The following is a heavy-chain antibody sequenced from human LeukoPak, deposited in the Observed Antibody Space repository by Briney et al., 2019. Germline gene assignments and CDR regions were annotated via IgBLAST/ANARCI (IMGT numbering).Heavy chain of an antibody. V-gene: IGHV1-69*05. D-gene: IGHD1-26*01. CDR2: IIPIFGTA. CDR3: ARDYSGSYFITYFDY. CDR1: GGTFSSYA. J-gene: IGHJ4*02. Sequence: SVKVSCKASGGTFSSYAISWVRQAPGQGLEWMGGIIPIFGTANYAQKFQGRVTITTDESTSTAYMELSSLRSEDTAVYYCARDYSGSYFITYFDYWGQGTLVTVSS.